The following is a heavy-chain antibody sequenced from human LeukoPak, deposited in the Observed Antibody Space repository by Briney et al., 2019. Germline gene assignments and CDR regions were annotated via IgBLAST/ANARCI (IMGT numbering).Heavy chain of an antibody. CDR3: AKDLEGSSGWAGAFDI. V-gene: IGHV3-48*01. J-gene: IGHJ3*02. CDR2: ISSSRNSI. CDR1: GFTFSSYS. D-gene: IGHD6-19*01. Sequence: GGSPRLSCAASGFTFSSYSMNWVRQAPGKGLEWVSYISSSRNSIYYADSVKGRFIISRDNAKNSLYLQVNNLRAEDTAVYYCAKDLEGSSGWAGAFDIWGQGTMVTVSS.